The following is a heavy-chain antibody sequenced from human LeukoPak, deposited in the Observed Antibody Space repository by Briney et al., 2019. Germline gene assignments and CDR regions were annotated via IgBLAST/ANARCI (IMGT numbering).Heavy chain of an antibody. CDR3: ARDDYGDPHYFDY. CDR2: INHSGST. D-gene: IGHD4-17*01. Sequence: SETLSLTCTVSGGSISSGGYYWSWIRQPPGKGLEWIGEINHSGSTNYNPSLKSRVTISVDTSKNQFSLKLSSVTAADTAVYYCARDDYGDPHYFDYWGQGTLVTVSS. J-gene: IGHJ4*02. CDR1: GGSISSGGYY. V-gene: IGHV4-39*07.